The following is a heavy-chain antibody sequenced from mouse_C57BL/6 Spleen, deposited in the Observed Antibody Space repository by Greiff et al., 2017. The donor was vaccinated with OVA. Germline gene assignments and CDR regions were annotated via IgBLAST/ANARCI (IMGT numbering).Heavy chain of an antibody. CDR1: GFNFKDDY. CDR3: TTGAMDY. Sequence: EVQLQQSGAELVRPGASVKLSCTASGFNFKDDYMHWVKQRPEQGLEWIGWIDPENGDTEYASKFQGKATITADTSSNTAYLQLSSLTSEDTAVFYCTTGAMDYWGQGTSVTVSS. CDR2: IDPENGDT. J-gene: IGHJ4*01. V-gene: IGHV14-4*01.